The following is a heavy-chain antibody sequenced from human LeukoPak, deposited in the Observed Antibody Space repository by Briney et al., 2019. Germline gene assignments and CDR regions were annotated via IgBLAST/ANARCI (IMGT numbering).Heavy chain of an antibody. CDR3: ARDYYDNSGPSGY. D-gene: IGHD3-22*01. V-gene: IGHV1-8*01. CDR1: GYTFTNYD. J-gene: IGHJ4*02. Sequence: ASVKVSCKASGYTFTNYDINWVRQATGQGLEWLGWMNPNSGNTGYAQKFQGRVTMTRNTSISTAYMELSSLRSEDTAVYYCARDYYDNSGPSGYWGQGTLVIVSS. CDR2: MNPNSGNT.